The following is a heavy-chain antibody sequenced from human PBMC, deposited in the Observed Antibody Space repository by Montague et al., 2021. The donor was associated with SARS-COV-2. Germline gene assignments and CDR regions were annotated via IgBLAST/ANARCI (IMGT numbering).Heavy chain of an antibody. CDR2: VYHSGST. Sequence: SETLSLTCAVSGGSISSSNWWSWVRQPPGKGLEWIGEVYHSGSTNHNPSFKSRVTISADKSTNQFSLRLTSVTAAGTAVFYCATRYYSDTRASNGVYWGQGALVTVSS. CDR1: GGSISSSNW. J-gene: IGHJ4*02. V-gene: IGHV4-4*02. CDR3: ATRYYSDTRASNGVY. D-gene: IGHD2-8*01.